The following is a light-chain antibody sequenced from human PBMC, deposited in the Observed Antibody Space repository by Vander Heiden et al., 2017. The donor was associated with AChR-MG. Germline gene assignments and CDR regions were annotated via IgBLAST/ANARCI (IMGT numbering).Light chain of an antibody. V-gene: IGKV1-5*03. CDR2: KAS. CDR1: QRISSW. CDR3: QQYNSHWT. Sequence: DIQMTQSPSTLSAAIGDRVTITCRASQRISSWLAWYQQKPGEAPKVLIYKASSLESGVPSRFSGSGSGTEFSLTISSLQPDDFATYYCQQYNSHWTFGQGTKVEMK. J-gene: IGKJ1*01.